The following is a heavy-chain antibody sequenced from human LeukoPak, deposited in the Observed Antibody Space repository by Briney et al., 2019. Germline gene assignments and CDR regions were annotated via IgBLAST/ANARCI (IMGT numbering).Heavy chain of an antibody. V-gene: IGHV1-2*02. CDR3: ARLGYCSSTSCYNFDC. J-gene: IGHJ4*02. Sequence: ASVKVSCKASGYTLTDYYMHWVRQAPGQGLEWMGWINPNSGGTNYAQTFQGRVTMTRDTSISTAYMELSRLRSDDTAVDRGARLGYCSSTSCYNFDCWGQGTLVTVSS. CDR1: GYTLTDYY. CDR2: INPNSGGT. D-gene: IGHD2-2*02.